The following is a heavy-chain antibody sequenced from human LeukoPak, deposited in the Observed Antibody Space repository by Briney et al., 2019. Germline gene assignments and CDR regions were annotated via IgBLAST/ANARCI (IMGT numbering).Heavy chain of an antibody. Sequence: SETLSLTCTVSGDSISSYYWSWIRQPPGKGLEWVAYIYYSGSTNYNPSLKSRVTISVDTSKNQFSLKLSSVTAADTAVYYCARRYCSGGSCSSFDYWGQGTLVTVSS. CDR2: IYYSGST. D-gene: IGHD2-15*01. V-gene: IGHV4-59*01. J-gene: IGHJ4*02. CDR1: GDSISSYY. CDR3: ARRYCSGGSCSSFDY.